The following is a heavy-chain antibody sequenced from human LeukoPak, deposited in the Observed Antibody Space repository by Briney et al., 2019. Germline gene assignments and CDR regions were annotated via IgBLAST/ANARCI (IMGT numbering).Heavy chain of an antibody. J-gene: IGHJ5*02. CDR2: IWYDGSNK. D-gene: IGHD3-10*01. CDR3: ARDLYGSGTSWFDP. Sequence: GRSLRLSCAASGFTFSSYGMHWVRQAPGKGLEWVAVIWYDGSNKYYADSVKGRFTISRDNSKNTLYLQMNSLRAEDTAVYYCARDLYGSGTSWFDPWGQGTLVTVSS. CDR1: GFTFSSYG. V-gene: IGHV3-33*01.